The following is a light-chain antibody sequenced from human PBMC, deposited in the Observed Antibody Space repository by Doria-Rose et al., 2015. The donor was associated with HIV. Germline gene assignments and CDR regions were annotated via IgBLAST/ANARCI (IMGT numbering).Light chain of an antibody. Sequence: DIQMTQSPESLGMSLGERATLNCKSNQSLLYTSKNYLAWYQQKPGQPPKLLIYWASTRPSGVPARLSGSGSGTDFTLTISSLEAEDVAVYYCRQYYDTPSFGPGTTVDIK. CDR3: RQYYDTPS. CDR1: QSLLYTSKNY. V-gene: IGKV4-1*01. CDR2: WAS. J-gene: IGKJ3*01.